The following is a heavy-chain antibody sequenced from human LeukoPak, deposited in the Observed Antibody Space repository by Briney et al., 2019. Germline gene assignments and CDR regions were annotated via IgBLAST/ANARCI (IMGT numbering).Heavy chain of an antibody. J-gene: IGHJ4*02. V-gene: IGHV1-46*01. CDR1: GYTFTSYY. Sequence: ASVKVSCKASGYTFTSYYMHWVRLAPGQGLEWMGIINPSGGSTSYAQKFQGRVTMTRDTSTSTVYMELSSLRSEDTAVYYCARDRGLRFFGGYFDYWGQGTLVTVSS. D-gene: IGHD3-3*01. CDR2: INPSGGST. CDR3: ARDRGLRFFGGYFDY.